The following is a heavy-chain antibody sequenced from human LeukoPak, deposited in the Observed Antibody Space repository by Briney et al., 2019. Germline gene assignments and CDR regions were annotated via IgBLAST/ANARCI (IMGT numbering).Heavy chain of an antibody. Sequence: SETLSLTCAVYGGSFSGYYWSWLRQPAGKGLEWIGRIYASGSTRYDPSLKSRVTMSVDTSKNQFSLKLTSVTAADTAVYFCARGMAAAYDYNWFDPWGQGTLVTVSS. CDR1: GGSFSGYY. CDR3: ARGMAAAYDYNWFDP. J-gene: IGHJ5*02. V-gene: IGHV4-59*10. D-gene: IGHD5-12*01. CDR2: IYASGST.